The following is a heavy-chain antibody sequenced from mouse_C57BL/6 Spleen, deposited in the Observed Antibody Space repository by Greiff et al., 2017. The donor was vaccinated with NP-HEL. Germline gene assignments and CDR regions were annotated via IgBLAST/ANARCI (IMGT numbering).Heavy chain of an antibody. J-gene: IGHJ4*01. V-gene: IGHV1-72*01. CDR2: IDPNSGGT. CDR1: GYTFTSYW. D-gene: IGHD1-1*01. Sequence: QVQLQQPGAELVKPGASVKLSCKASGYTFTSYWMHWVKQRPGRGLAWLGRIDPNSGGTTYNEQFKSTATLPVDKSSSTAYMQLSSLTSEESAVYYCERSSITVVATRHAMDYWGQGTAVTVSS. CDR3: ERSSITVVATRHAMDY.